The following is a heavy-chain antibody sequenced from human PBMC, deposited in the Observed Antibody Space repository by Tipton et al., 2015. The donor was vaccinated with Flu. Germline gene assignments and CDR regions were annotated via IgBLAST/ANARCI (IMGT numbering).Heavy chain of an antibody. CDR2: IYHTGST. J-gene: IGHJ5*02. Sequence: TLSLTCSVSGDSVNSASYYWSWIRKPPGKGLEWIGNIYHTGSTNYNPSLKGRVTISLDTSKNQFSLRLASVTAADTAVYHCARDRVMSWFDPWGQGTLVTVSS. CDR1: GDSVNSASYY. V-gene: IGHV4-61*01. D-gene: IGHD2-8*01. CDR3: ARDRVMSWFDP.